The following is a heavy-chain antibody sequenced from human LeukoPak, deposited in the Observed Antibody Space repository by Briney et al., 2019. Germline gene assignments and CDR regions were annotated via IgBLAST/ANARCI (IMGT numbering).Heavy chain of an antibody. CDR1: GGSISSYY. J-gene: IGHJ4*02. D-gene: IGHD1-26*01. Sequence: SETLSLTCTVSGGSISSYYWSWIRRPPGKGLEWIGYIYYSGSTNYNPSLKSRVTISIDTSKNQFSLKLSSVTAADTAVYYCASGTYLYYFDYWGQGTLVTVSS. CDR2: IYYSGST. CDR3: ASGTYLYYFDY. V-gene: IGHV4-59*01.